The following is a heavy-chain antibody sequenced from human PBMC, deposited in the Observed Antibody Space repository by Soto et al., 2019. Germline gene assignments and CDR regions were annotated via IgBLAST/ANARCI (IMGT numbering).Heavy chain of an antibody. J-gene: IGHJ5*02. CDR2: IYYSGST. V-gene: IGHV4-61*08. CDR3: ARRIAAAGVPHNWFDP. D-gene: IGHD6-13*01. CDR1: GGSISSGGYY. Sequence: PSETLSLTCTVSGGSISSGGYYWSWIRQPPGKGLEWIGYIYYSGSTNYNPSLKSRVTISVDTSKNQFSLKLSSVTAADTAVYYCARRIAAAGVPHNWFDPWGQGTLVTVSS.